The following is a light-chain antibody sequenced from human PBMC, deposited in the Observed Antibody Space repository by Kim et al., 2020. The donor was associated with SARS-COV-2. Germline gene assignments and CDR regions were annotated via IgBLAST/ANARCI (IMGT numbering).Light chain of an antibody. CDR3: LLYYSGVRV. Sequence: PVGTVTLTCGSSTGPVTNGHFPYWFQHKPGQAPSTLIYDITQRHTWTPARSSGSRLGDKAALTLSGAQPEDEADYYCLLYYSGVRVFGGGTQLTVL. CDR2: DIT. V-gene: IGLV7-46*01. J-gene: IGLJ2*01. CDR1: TGPVTNGHF.